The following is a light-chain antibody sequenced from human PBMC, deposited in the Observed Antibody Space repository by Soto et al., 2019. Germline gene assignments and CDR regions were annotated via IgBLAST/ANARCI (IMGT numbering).Light chain of an antibody. CDR2: WAS. CDR3: QQYYGAPLT. CDR1: QSVLYSANNKNY. J-gene: IGKJ4*01. Sequence: DIVMTQSPDSLAVSLGERASINCKSSQSVLYSANNKNYLAWYQQKPRQPPKLLIYWASTRESGVPDRFSGSGSGTDFTLTISSLQAEDVAVYYCQQYYGAPLTFGGGTKVVIK. V-gene: IGKV4-1*01.